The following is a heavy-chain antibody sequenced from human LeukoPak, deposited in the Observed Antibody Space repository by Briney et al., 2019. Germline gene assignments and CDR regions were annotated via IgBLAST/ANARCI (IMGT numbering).Heavy chain of an antibody. CDR2: IYYSGST. V-gene: IGHV4-59*08. Sequence: SETLSLTCTVSGGSISSYYWSWIRQPPGKGLEWIGYIYYSGSTNYNPSLKSRVTISVDTSKNQFSLKLSSVTAADTAVYYCTASGGYSYGRKGGVWFDPWGQGTLVTVSS. CDR3: TASGGYSYGRKGGVWFDP. CDR1: GGSISSYY. D-gene: IGHD5-18*01. J-gene: IGHJ5*02.